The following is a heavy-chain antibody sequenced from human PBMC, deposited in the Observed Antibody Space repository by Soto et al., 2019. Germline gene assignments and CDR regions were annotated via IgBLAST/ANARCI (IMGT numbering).Heavy chain of an antibody. V-gene: IGHV1-2*02. J-gene: IGHJ6*02. D-gene: IGHD3-9*01. CDR2: INPNSGGT. CDR1: GYTFTGYY. Sequence: GASVKVSCKASGYTFTGYYMHWVRQAPGQGLEWMGWINPNSGGTNYAQKFQGRVTMTRDTSISTAYMELSRLRSDDTAVYYCARDWSVGYFDWLLNRYYYGMDVWGQGTTVTVSS. CDR3: ARDWSVGYFDWLLNRYYYGMDV.